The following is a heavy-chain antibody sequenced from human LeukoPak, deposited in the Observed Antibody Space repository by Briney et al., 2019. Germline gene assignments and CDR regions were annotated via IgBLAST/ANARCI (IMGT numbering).Heavy chain of an antibody. CDR3: ARASTDNAGWHRGSLEY. CDR2: IYPGDSDS. CDR1: GYSFTNSW. D-gene: IGHD6-19*01. Sequence: GESLKISCQTSGYSFTNSWIGWVRQMPGKGLEWMGIIYPGDSDSRYSPSFQGQVTISADKSVSTAYLQWSSLRASDTAIYYCARASTDNAGWHRGSLEYGGQGTLVTVSS. V-gene: IGHV5-51*01. J-gene: IGHJ4*02.